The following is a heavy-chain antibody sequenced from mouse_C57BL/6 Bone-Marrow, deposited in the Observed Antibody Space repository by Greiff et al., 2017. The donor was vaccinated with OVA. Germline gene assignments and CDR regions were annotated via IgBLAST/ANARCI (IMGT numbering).Heavy chain of an antibody. V-gene: IGHV1-81*01. CDR1: GYTFTSYG. D-gene: IGHD2-12*01. CDR2: IYPRSGNT. CDR3: VRLRRRAY. J-gene: IGHJ3*01. Sequence: VQLQQSGAELARPGASVKLSCKASGYTFTSYGISWVKQRTGQGLEWIGEIYPRSGNTYYNVKFKGKATLTADKSSSTAYMELRSLTSEDSAVYFCVRLRRRAYWGQGTLVTVSA.